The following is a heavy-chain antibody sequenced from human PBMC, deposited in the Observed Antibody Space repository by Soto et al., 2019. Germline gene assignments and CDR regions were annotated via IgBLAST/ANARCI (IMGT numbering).Heavy chain of an antibody. V-gene: IGHV4-39*01. D-gene: IGHD2-21*01. CDR1: GGSISSSSYY. CDR3: ARHVFGAQFKTYYYYYYMDV. J-gene: IGHJ6*03. Sequence: SETLSLTCTVSGGSISSSSYYWGWIRQPPGKGLEWIGSIYYSGSTYYNPSLKSRVTISVDTSKNQFSLKLSSVTAADTAVYYCARHVFGAQFKTYYYYYYMDVWGKGTTVTVSS. CDR2: IYYSGST.